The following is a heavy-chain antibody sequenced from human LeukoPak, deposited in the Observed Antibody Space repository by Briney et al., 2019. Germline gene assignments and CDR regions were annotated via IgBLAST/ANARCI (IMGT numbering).Heavy chain of an antibody. CDR1: GDSVSSNSAA. Sequence: SQTLSLTCAISGDSVSSNSAAWNWIRQSPSRGLEWLGRTYYRSKWYNDYAVSVKSRITINPDTSKNQFSLQLNSVTPEDTAVYYCARGIEYSSSWYGGPYYYYMDVWGKGTTVTISS. D-gene: IGHD6-13*01. J-gene: IGHJ6*03. CDR3: ARGIEYSSSWYGGPYYYYMDV. V-gene: IGHV6-1*01. CDR2: TYYRSKWYN.